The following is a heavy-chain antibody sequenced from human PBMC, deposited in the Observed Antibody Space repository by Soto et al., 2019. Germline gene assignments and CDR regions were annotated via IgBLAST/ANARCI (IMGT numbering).Heavy chain of an antibody. D-gene: IGHD5-18*01. CDR3: ATLDTAMIPTDY. V-gene: IGHV3-21*01. CDR2: ISGSTSYI. CDR1: GFTFSSYS. J-gene: IGHJ4*02. Sequence: GGSLRLSCAASGFTFSSYSMNWVRQAPGEGLEWVSSISGSTSYIYYADSVKGRFTISRDNAKNSLYLQMNSLRAEDTGVYYCATLDTAMIPTDYWGQGTLVTVPS.